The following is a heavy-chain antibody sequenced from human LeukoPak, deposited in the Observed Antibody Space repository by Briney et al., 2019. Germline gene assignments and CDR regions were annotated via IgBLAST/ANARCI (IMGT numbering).Heavy chain of an antibody. CDR3: ATGQMGVPALGY. V-gene: IGHV3-7*03. CDR2: IKIDGSEK. CDR1: GFTFSNYW. Sequence: GGSLRLSCEGSGFTFSNYWMGWVRQAPGKGLQWVANIKIDGSEKYYVDSVKGRFTISRDNAKNSLYLQMNSLRAEDTAVYYCATGQMGVPALGYWGQGTLVTVSS. J-gene: IGHJ4*02. D-gene: IGHD3-16*01.